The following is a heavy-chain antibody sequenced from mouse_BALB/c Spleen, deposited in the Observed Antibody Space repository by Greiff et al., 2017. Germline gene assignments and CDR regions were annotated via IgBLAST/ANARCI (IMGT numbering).Heavy chain of an antibody. CDR1: GYSFTGYY. CDR2: INPYNGAT. Sequence: DVKLQESGPELVKPGASVKISCKASGYSFTGYYMHWVKQSHVKSLEWIGRINPYNGATSYNQNFKDKASLTVDKSSSTAYMELHSLTSEDSAVYYCASPSTMITTWFAYWGQGTLVTVSA. CDR3: ASPSTMITTWFAY. V-gene: IGHV1-31*01. D-gene: IGHD2-4*01. J-gene: IGHJ3*01.